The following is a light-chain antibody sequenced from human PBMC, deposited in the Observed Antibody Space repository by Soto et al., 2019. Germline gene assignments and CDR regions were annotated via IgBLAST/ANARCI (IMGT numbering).Light chain of an antibody. CDR2: DAS. V-gene: IGKV1-5*01. Sequence: DIQMTQSPSTLSASVGDRVTITCRASQSISSWLAWYQQKPGKAPKLLIYDASSLESGVPSRFSGSGSGTEFXLXXXXXXXXDFATYYCQQYNSYSWTFGQGTKVEXK. CDR1: QSISSW. CDR3: QQYNSYSWT. J-gene: IGKJ1*01.